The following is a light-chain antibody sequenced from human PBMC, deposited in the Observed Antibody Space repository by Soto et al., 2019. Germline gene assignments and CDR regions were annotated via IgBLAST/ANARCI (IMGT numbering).Light chain of an antibody. J-gene: IGKJ5*01. CDR2: GAS. CDR1: QSISRY. Sequence: IVLTQSPGTLSLSPGERTTLSCRASQSISRYLAWYQQKPGQGPRLLIYGASSRASGIPDRFSGSGSGTDFTLTISRLEPEDFAVYYCQHHGGSPITFGQGTRLEIK. V-gene: IGKV3-20*01. CDR3: QHHGGSPIT.